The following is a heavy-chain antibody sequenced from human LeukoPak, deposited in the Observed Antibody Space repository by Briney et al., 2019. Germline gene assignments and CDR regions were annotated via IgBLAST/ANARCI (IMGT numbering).Heavy chain of an antibody. CDR3: ARPYCSSTGCYGYWFDP. Sequence: SETLSLTCTVSGGSISSYYWSWIRQPPGKGLQWIGYIYYSGSTNYNPSLKSRVTISEDTSKNQFSLKLSSVTAADTAVYYCARPYCSSTGCYGYWFDPWRQGTLVTVSS. J-gene: IGHJ5*02. V-gene: IGHV4-59*08. CDR2: IYYSGST. CDR1: GGSISSYY. D-gene: IGHD2-2*01.